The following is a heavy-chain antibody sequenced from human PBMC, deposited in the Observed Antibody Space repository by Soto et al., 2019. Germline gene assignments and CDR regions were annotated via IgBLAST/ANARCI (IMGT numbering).Heavy chain of an antibody. Sequence: ASVKVSCKASGGTFSSYAISWVRQAPGQGLEWMGGIIPIFGTANYAQKFQGRVTITADESTSTAYMELSSLRSEDTAVYYCAREDSSGYDGFDYWGQGTLVTVSS. J-gene: IGHJ4*02. V-gene: IGHV1-69*13. CDR2: IIPIFGTA. D-gene: IGHD3-22*01. CDR1: GGTFSSYA. CDR3: AREDSSGYDGFDY.